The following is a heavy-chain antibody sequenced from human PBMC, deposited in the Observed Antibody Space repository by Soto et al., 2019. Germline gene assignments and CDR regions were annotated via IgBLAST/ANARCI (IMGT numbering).Heavy chain of an antibody. J-gene: IGHJ5*02. V-gene: IGHV1-3*01. CDR1: GYTFTSYA. D-gene: IGHD2-8*01. CDR3: ARLGYFTNGVCYIPSFKDRVDP. CDR2: INAGNGNT. Sequence: VKVSCKASGYTFTSYAMHWVRQAPGQRLEWMGWINAGNGNTKYSQKFQGRVTITRDTSASTAYMELSSLRSEDTAVYYCARLGYFTNGVCYIPSFKDRVDPWGQGTLVTVSS.